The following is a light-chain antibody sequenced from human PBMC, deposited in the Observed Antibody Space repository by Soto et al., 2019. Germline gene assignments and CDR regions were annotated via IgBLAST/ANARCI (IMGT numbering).Light chain of an antibody. CDR2: RNN. J-gene: IGLJ2*01. CDR1: SSNIGSNS. Sequence: QSVLAQPPSASGTPGQRVTISCSGSSSNIGSNSVSWYQQLPGTAPKLLICRNNQRPSGVPDRFSGSKSGTSASLAISGLRSEDEADYYCAAWDDSLSGPVFGGGTKLTVL. CDR3: AAWDDSLSGPV. V-gene: IGLV1-47*01.